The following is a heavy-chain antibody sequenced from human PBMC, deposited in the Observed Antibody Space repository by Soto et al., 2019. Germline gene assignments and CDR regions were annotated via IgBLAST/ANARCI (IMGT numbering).Heavy chain of an antibody. J-gene: IGHJ4*02. Sequence: SVKVSCKASGGTFSRYAISWVRQAPGQGLEWMGGIIPIFGTANYAQKFQGRVTITADESTSTAYMELSGLRPEDTAVYYFARYHTYYYDSRGYFDYWGQGTLVTVSS. V-gene: IGHV1-69*13. CDR1: GGTFSRYA. CDR2: IIPIFGTA. D-gene: IGHD3-22*01. CDR3: ARYHTYYYDSRGYFDY.